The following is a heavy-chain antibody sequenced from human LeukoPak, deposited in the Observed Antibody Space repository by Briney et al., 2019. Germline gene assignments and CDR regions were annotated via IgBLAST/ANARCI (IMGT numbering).Heavy chain of an antibody. D-gene: IGHD4-17*01. CDR1: GGSISSGGYY. CDR2: IYYSGST. V-gene: IGHV4-31*03. Sequence: PSETLSLTCTVSGGSISSGGYYWSWIRQHPGMGLEWLGYIYYSGSTYYNPSLKRRFTISVDTSKNQFSLKLSSVTAADTAVYYCARANGYYSSPYYYYYGMDVWGQGTTVTVSS. CDR3: ARANGYYSSPYYYYYGMDV. J-gene: IGHJ6*02.